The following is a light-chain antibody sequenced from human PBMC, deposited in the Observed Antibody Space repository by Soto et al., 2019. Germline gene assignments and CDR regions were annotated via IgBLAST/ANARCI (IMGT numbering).Light chain of an antibody. V-gene: IGKV3-20*01. CDR3: HQYGSPPRT. CDR1: QSVSRY. Sequence: DIGLTQSPGTLSLSPGERATLSCRASQSVSRYLAWYQQKVGQAPRLLIYAASSRATGIPDRFSGSGSGTDFTLTINRLEPEDFAVYYCHQYGSPPRTLGQGTKVEIK. J-gene: IGKJ1*01. CDR2: AAS.